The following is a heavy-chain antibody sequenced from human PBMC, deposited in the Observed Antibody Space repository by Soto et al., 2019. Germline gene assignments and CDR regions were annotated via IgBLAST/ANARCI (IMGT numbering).Heavy chain of an antibody. CDR2: ISGSGGST. V-gene: IGHV3-23*01. CDR1: GFTFSSYA. J-gene: IGHJ4*02. Sequence: SGFTFSSYAMSWVRQAPGKGLEWVSAISGSGGSTYYADSVKGRFTISRDNSKNTLYLQMNSLRAEDTAVYYCARTLYSYGTDYWGQGTLVTVSS. CDR3: ARTLYSYGTDY. D-gene: IGHD5-18*01.